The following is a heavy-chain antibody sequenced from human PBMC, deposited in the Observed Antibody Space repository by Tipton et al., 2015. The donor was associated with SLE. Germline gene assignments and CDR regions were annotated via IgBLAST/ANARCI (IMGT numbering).Heavy chain of an antibody. CDR3: ARDGGIAASVNWFDP. V-gene: IGHV4-31*03. Sequence: TLSLTCTVSGGSISSGGYYWSWIRQHPGKGLEWIGYIYYSGSTYYNPSLKSRVTISVDTSKNQFSLKLSSVTAADTAVYYCARDGGIAASVNWFDPWGQGTLVTVPS. CDR2: IYYSGST. D-gene: IGHD6-13*01. CDR1: GGSISSGGYY. J-gene: IGHJ5*02.